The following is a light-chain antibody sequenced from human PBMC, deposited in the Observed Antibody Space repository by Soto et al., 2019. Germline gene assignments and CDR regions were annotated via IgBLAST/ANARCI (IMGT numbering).Light chain of an antibody. CDR3: QQRYKWPQT. J-gene: IGKJ1*01. CDR2: GAS. CDR1: QSVSSN. V-gene: IGKV3-15*01. Sequence: EVVMTQSPATVSVSPGERATLSCRASQSVSSNLAWYQQKPGQAPRLLIYGASTRATGTPARFSGSGSGTEFTLTISSLQSEDFAVYYCQQRYKWPQTFGQGTKVEMK.